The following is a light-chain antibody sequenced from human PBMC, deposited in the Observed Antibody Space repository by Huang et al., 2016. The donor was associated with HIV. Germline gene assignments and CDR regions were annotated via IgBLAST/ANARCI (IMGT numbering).Light chain of an antibody. CDR2: LGS. Sequence: DIVMTQSPLSLTVTPGEPASFSCRSSQSLLHSNGYTYLDWYRQKPGQSPQLLIDLGSNRASGVPDRFRGSESGTDFTLKISRVEAEDVGVYYCMQSLQSLPGTFGQWTKLEIK. CDR3: MQSLQSLPGT. CDR1: QSLLHSNGYTY. V-gene: IGKV2-28*01. J-gene: IGKJ2*02.